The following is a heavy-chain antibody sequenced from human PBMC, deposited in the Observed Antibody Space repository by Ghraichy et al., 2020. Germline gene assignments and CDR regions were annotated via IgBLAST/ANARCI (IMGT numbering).Heavy chain of an antibody. CDR1: GYTFTSYG. J-gene: IGHJ6*02. D-gene: IGHD2-15*01. CDR2: ISAYNGNT. V-gene: IGHV1-18*04. CDR3: ARDCSGGSCYSNYYYYGMDV. Sequence: ASVKVSCKASGYTFTSYGISWVRQAPGQGLEWMGWISAYNGNTNYAQKLQGRVTMTTDTSTSTAYMELRSLRSDDTAVYYCARDCSGGSCYSNYYYYGMDVWGQGTTVTVSS.